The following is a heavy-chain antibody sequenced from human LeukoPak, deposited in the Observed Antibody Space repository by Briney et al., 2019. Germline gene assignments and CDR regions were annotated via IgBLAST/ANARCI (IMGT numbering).Heavy chain of an antibody. CDR1: GYTFTCYY. Sequence: ASVKVSCKASGYTFTCYYMHGVRQAPGQGLEWMGWINPNSGGTNYAQKFQGRVTMTRDTSISTAYMELSRLRSDDTAVYYCARVCSSSTSCYTGFGYWGQGTLVTVSS. J-gene: IGHJ4*02. CDR2: INPNSGGT. CDR3: ARVCSSSTSCYTGFGY. D-gene: IGHD2-2*02. V-gene: IGHV1-2*02.